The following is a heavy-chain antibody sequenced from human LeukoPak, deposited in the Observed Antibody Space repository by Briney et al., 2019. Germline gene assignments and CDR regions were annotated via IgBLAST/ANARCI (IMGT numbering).Heavy chain of an antibody. CDR3: ARDYSGYSVD. Sequence: PGGSLRLSCAASGFIFSNYAMAWVRQAPGKGLEWVSSISSGSSYIYYADSVKGRFTISRDNAKNSLYLQMNSLRAEDSAVYYCARDYSGYSVDWGQGTLVTVSS. CDR2: ISSGSSYI. J-gene: IGHJ4*02. V-gene: IGHV3-21*01. CDR1: GFIFSNYA. D-gene: IGHD5-12*01.